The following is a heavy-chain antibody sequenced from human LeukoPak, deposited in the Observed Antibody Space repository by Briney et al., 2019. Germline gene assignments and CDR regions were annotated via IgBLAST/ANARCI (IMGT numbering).Heavy chain of an antibody. CDR3: ARDQVGAHDY. D-gene: IGHD1-26*01. V-gene: IGHV3-48*01. CDR2: ISSSSSTI. CDR1: GFTFSSYS. Sequence: GGSVRLSCAASGFTFSSYSMNWVRQAPGKGLEWVSYISSSSSTIYYADSVKGRFTISRDNAKNSLYLQMNSLRAEDTAVYYCARDQVGAHDYWGQGTLVTVSS. J-gene: IGHJ4*02.